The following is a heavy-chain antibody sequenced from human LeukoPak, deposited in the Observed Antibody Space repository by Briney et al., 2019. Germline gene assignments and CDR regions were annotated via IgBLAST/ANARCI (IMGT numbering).Heavy chain of an antibody. CDR3: ARLDPVDIVAAIEF. D-gene: IGHD5-12*01. CDR1: GYTFTSYG. Sequence: ASVKVSCKASGYTFTSYGISWVRQAPGQGLEWMGWISAYNGNTNYAQKLQGRVTMTTDTSTSTAYMELRSLRSDDTAVYYCARLDPVDIVAAIEFWGQGTLVTVSS. V-gene: IGHV1-18*01. CDR2: ISAYNGNT. J-gene: IGHJ4*02.